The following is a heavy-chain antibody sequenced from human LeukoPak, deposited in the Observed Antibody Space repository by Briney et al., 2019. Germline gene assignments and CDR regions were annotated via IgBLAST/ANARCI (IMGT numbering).Heavy chain of an antibody. J-gene: IGHJ3*02. Sequence: GGSLRLSCGASGFTFSRYSMNWVRQAPGKGLEWVSSISSSGSYIYYADSVKGRFTSSRDNAKNSLYLQMNSLRAEDTAVYYCASRNQYCGGDCFWAFYIWGQGTMVTVSS. CDR1: GFTFSRYS. CDR3: ASRNQYCGGDCFWAFYI. CDR2: ISSSGSYI. D-gene: IGHD2-21*02. V-gene: IGHV3-21*01.